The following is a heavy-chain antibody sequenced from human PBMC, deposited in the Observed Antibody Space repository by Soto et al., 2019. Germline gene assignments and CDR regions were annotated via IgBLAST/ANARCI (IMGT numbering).Heavy chain of an antibody. Sequence: EVQLLESGGGLVQPGGSLRLSCVASGFTFRSYAMIWVRRAPGKGLEWVSAISGSGNTSYFADSVRGRFTISRDNSKDTLYLQLNNLRVDDTAEYFCAKGRGSSWNADYWGQGTLVTVAS. CDR3: AKGRGSSWNADY. CDR2: ISGSGNTS. D-gene: IGHD6-13*01. CDR1: GFTFRSYA. V-gene: IGHV3-23*01. J-gene: IGHJ4*02.